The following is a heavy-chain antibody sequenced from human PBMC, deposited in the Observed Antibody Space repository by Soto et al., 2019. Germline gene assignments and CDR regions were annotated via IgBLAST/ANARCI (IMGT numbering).Heavy chain of an antibody. Sequence: QVQLQQWGAGLLKPSETLSLTCAVYGGSFSGYYWSWIRQPPGKGLEWIGEINHSGSTNYNPSLKSRVTISVDTSKNQFSLKLSSVTAADTAVYYCARGGIVVVPATTIFDYWGQGTLVTVSS. V-gene: IGHV4-34*01. D-gene: IGHD2-2*01. CDR2: INHSGST. CDR1: GGSFSGYY. J-gene: IGHJ4*02. CDR3: ARGGIVVVPATTIFDY.